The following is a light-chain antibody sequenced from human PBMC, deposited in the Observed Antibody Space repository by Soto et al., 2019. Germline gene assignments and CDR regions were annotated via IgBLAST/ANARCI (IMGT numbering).Light chain of an antibody. V-gene: IGKV3-20*01. CDR3: QQYGCLRLT. CDR1: QSVSSTY. Sequence: EIVLTQSQGTLSLSPGERATLSCRASQSVSSTYLAWYQQKPGQAPRLLIYGAYNRATGIPDRLSGSGFGTNFTLNISRLEPKDFAVYDCQQYGCLRLTFGQGTRVDI. J-gene: IGKJ1*01. CDR2: GAY.